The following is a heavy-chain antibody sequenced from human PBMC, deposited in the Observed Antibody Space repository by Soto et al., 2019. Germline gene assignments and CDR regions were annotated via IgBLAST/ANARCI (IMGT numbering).Heavy chain of an antibody. V-gene: IGHV3-23*01. J-gene: IGHJ2*01. CDR2: ISGSGGST. CDR3: AKGIASKTRPLGKYFDL. D-gene: IGHD6-13*01. Sequence: GGSLRLSCAASGFTFSSYAMSWVRQAPGKGLEWVSAISGSGGSTYYADSVKGRFTISRDNSKNTLYVQMDSLRAEDTAVYYCAKGIASKTRPLGKYFDLWGRGTLVTVSS. CDR1: GFTFSSYA.